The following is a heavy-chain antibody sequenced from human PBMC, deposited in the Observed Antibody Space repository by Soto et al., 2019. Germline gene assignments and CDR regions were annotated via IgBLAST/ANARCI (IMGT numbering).Heavy chain of an antibody. D-gene: IGHD6-13*01. CDR2: ISYDGSNK. CDR1: GFTFSSYG. V-gene: IGHV3-30*03. CDR3: SRHPERIAEIGWFLP. J-gene: IGHJ5*02. Sequence: GGSLRLSCAASGFTFSSYGMHWVRQAPGKGLEWVAVISYDGSNKYYADSVKGRFTISRDNSKNTLYLQMNSLRAEDTAVYYCSRHPERIAEIGWFLPWREGIPVTVSS.